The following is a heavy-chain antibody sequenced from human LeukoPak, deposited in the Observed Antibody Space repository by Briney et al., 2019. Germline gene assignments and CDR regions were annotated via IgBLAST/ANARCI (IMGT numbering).Heavy chain of an antibody. Sequence: GGSLRLSCAASGFTVSSNYMSWVRQAPGKGLEWVSVIYSGGSTYYADSVKGRFTISRDNSKNTLYLQMNSLRAEDTAVYYCARDGGYCSSTSCRDYRGQGTLVTVSS. CDR1: GFTVSSNY. CDR3: ARDGGYCSSTSCRDY. J-gene: IGHJ4*02. V-gene: IGHV3-66*02. CDR2: IYSGGST. D-gene: IGHD2-2*01.